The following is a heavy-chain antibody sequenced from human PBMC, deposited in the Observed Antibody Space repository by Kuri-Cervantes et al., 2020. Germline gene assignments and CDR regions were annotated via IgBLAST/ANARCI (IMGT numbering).Heavy chain of an antibody. D-gene: IGHD3-10*01. CDR3: ARIQKTMVRGERGRSSVYYYYYGMDV. Sequence: GESLKISCAASGFTFSSYWMSWVRQAPGKGLEWVANIKQDGSEKYYVDSVKGRFTISRDNAKDSLYLQMNSLRAEDTAVYYCARIQKTMVRGERGRSSVYYYYYGMDVWGQGTTVTVSS. J-gene: IGHJ6*02. V-gene: IGHV3-7*01. CDR2: IKQDGSEK. CDR1: GFTFSSYW.